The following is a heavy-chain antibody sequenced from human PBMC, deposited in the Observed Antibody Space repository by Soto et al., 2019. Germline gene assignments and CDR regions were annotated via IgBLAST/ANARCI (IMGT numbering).Heavy chain of an antibody. CDR1: GFTFSSYG. Sequence: QVQLVESGGGVVQPGRSLRLSCAASGFTFSSYGMHWVRQAPGKGLEWVAVISYDGSNKYYADSVKGRFTISRDNSKNTLYLQMNSLRAEDTAVYYCAKNGLGPIRGGMDVWGQGTTVTVSS. J-gene: IGHJ6*02. CDR3: AKNGLGPIRGGMDV. CDR2: ISYDGSNK. D-gene: IGHD5-12*01. V-gene: IGHV3-30*18.